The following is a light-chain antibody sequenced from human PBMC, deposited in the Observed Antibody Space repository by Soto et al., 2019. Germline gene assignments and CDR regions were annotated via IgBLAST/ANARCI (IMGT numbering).Light chain of an antibody. Sequence: DIQMTQSPSSLSAFVGDRVTITCRASQSIGTYLNWYRQKPGKAPKLLIFGASSLQSGVPSRFSVSGSWTDFTLTTSSLQPEDSATYYCHQSNSTPYTFGQGTKL. CDR2: GAS. V-gene: IGKV1-39*01. CDR1: QSIGTY. J-gene: IGKJ2*01. CDR3: HQSNSTPYT.